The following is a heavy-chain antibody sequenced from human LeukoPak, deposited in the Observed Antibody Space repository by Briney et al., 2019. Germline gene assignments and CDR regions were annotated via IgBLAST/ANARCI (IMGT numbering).Heavy chain of an antibody. D-gene: IGHD3-10*01. CDR2: IRYDGSNK. CDR3: AKEGGYYYGSGSFLDY. CDR1: GFTFSSYG. Sequence: GGSLRLSCAASGFTFSSYGMHWVRQAPGKGLEWVAFIRYDGSNKYYADSVKGRFTISRDNSKDTLYLQMNSLRAEDTAVYYCAKEGGYYYGSGSFLDYWGQGTLVTVSS. J-gene: IGHJ4*02. V-gene: IGHV3-30*02.